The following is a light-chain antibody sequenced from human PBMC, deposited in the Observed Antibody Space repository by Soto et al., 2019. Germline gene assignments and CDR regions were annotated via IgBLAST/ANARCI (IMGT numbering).Light chain of an antibody. CDR3: QQYGSSQGWT. V-gene: IGKV3-20*01. CDR1: QSVSSSH. Sequence: EIVLTQSPGTLSLSPGERATLSCRASQSVSSSHLAWYQQKPGQAPRLLIYGASSRATGIPDRFSGSGSGTDFTLTISRLEPEDFAVYYCQQYGSSQGWTFGQGTKVDIK. J-gene: IGKJ1*01. CDR2: GAS.